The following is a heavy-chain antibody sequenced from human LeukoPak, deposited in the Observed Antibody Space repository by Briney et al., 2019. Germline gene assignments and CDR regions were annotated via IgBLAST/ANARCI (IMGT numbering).Heavy chain of an antibody. CDR1: GFTFSSYS. CDR3: ATVPPAGFLDAFDI. CDR2: ISSSSSTI. V-gene: IGHV3-48*01. Sequence: PGGSLRLSCAASGFTFSSYSMNWVRQAPGKGLEWVSYISSSSSTIYYADSVKGRFTISRDNAKNSLYLQMNSLRAEDTAVYYCATVPPAGFLDAFDIWGQGTMVTVSS. J-gene: IGHJ3*02. D-gene: IGHD3-10*01.